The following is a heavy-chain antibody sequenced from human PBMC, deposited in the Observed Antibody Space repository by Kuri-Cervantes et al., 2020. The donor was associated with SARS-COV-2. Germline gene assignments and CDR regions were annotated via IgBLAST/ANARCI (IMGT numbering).Heavy chain of an antibody. CDR1: GGSISSGGYY. CDR2: INHSGST. CDR3: ARGQYCSSTSCYATYYYYYYGMDV. D-gene: IGHD2-2*01. V-gene: IGHV4-39*07. J-gene: IGHJ6*02. Sequence: SETLSLTCTVSGGSISSGGYYWSWIRQPPGKGLEWIGEINHSGSTNYNPSLKSRVTISVDTSKNQFSLKLSSVTAADTAVYYCARGQYCSSTSCYATYYYYYYGMDVWGQGTTVTVSS.